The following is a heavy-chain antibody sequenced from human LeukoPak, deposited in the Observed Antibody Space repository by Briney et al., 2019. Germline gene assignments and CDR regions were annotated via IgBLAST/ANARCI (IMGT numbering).Heavy chain of an antibody. CDR2: ISYDGSNK. CDR1: GFTFRSYA. J-gene: IGHJ4*02. V-gene: IGHV3-30-3*01. CDR3: ARGGISLGNDY. Sequence: PGGSLRLSCAASGFTFRSYAMHWVRQAPGKGLEWVAVISYDGSNKYYADSVKGRFTISRDNSKNTLYLQMNSLRAEDTAVYYCARGGISLGNDYWGQGTLVTVSS. D-gene: IGHD3-10*01.